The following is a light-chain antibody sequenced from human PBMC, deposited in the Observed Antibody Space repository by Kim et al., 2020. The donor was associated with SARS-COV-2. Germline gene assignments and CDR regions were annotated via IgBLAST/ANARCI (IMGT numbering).Light chain of an antibody. CDR3: LVMHGGAWV. Sequence: PGGTVTLTCASSSGAVTSGYYPNWFQHKPGQAPRALIYTTGNKHSWTPARFSGSLLGGKAELTLSCVQPEDEAEYFCLVMHGGAWVFGGGTQLTVL. CDR2: TTG. V-gene: IGLV7-43*01. J-gene: IGLJ3*02. CDR1: SGAVTSGYY.